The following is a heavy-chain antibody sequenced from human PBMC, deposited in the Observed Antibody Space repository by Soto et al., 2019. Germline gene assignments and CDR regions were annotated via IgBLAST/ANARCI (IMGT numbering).Heavy chain of an antibody. D-gene: IGHD3-3*01. CDR1: GYTFTGYY. J-gene: IGHJ4*02. Sequence: GASVKVSCKASGYTFTGYYMHWVRQAPGQGLEWKGRINPNSGGTNYAQKYQGWVTMTRDTSISTTYMELSRLRSDDTAVFYCARGSKLRFLEWFPYYFDYWGQGTLVTVSS. CDR2: INPNSGGT. CDR3: ARGSKLRFLEWFPYYFDY. V-gene: IGHV1-2*04.